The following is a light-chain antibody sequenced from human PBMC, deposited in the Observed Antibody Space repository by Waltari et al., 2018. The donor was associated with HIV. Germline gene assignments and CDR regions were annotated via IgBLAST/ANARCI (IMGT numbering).Light chain of an antibody. J-gene: IGLJ3*02. Sequence: SYVLTQPPSVSVAPGQTARITCGGNNIGSKSVHWYRQKPGQAPVVVVYHDSGRPSGLPERFSGSNSGNTATLTLSRVEAGDEADYYCQVWDSSSHHWVFGGGTKLTVL. CDR2: HDS. CDR3: QVWDSSSHHWV. V-gene: IGLV3-21*02. CDR1: NIGSKS.